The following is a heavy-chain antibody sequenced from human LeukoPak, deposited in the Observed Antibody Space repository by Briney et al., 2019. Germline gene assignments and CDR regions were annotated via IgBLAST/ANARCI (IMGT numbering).Heavy chain of an antibody. V-gene: IGHV3-30-3*02. J-gene: IGHJ4*02. Sequence: PGKSLRLSCAASGFTFSGYPIHWVRQAPGKGLEWVAVISYDGSNKYYADSVKGRFTISRDNSKNTLYLQMNSLRAEDTAVYYCAKGHSDTAMVISDYWGQGTLVTVSS. CDR3: AKGHSDTAMVISDY. D-gene: IGHD5-18*01. CDR1: GFTFSGYP. CDR2: ISYDGSNK.